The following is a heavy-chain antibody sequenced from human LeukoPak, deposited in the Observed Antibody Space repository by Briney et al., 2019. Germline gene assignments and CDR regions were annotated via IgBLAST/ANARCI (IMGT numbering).Heavy chain of an antibody. CDR2: IRSKVHGGTT. CDR3: SRRRCSGGVCYFDY. Sequence: GGSLRLSCATSGFTFIDYAMSWVRPAPGKGLQWVGFIRSKVHGGTTECAASVKGRFTISRDDSKGIAYQQMNSLKTEDTAVYYCSRRRCSGGVCYFDYWGQGTLVTVSS. CDR1: GFTFIDYA. D-gene: IGHD2-15*01. J-gene: IGHJ4*02. V-gene: IGHV3-49*04.